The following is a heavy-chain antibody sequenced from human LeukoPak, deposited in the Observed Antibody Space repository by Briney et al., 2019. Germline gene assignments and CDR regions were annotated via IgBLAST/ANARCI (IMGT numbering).Heavy chain of an antibody. Sequence: ASVKVSCKASGYTFTGYYMHWVRQAPGQGLEWMGWINPNSGGTNYAQKFQGRVTMTRDTSISTAYMELSRLGSDDTAVYYCARNPVLRYFDWLPNWFDPWGQGTLVTVSS. CDR1: GYTFTGYY. D-gene: IGHD3-9*01. J-gene: IGHJ5*02. V-gene: IGHV1-2*02. CDR3: ARNPVLRYFDWLPNWFDP. CDR2: INPNSGGT.